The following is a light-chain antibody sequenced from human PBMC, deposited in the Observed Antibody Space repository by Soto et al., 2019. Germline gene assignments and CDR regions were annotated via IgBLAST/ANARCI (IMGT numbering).Light chain of an antibody. J-gene: IGLJ2*01. CDR1: ISYVGGYNY. Sequence: QSVVTQPASVSGSPGQSITISCTGTISYVGGYNYVSWYQQHPGKAPKLMIYDVSNRPSGVSNRFSGAKSGNTAYLTISAIPAEDEADYYCISYTSSSTLVVFGGGTTLTVL. CDR3: ISYTSSSTLVV. CDR2: DVS. V-gene: IGLV2-14*01.